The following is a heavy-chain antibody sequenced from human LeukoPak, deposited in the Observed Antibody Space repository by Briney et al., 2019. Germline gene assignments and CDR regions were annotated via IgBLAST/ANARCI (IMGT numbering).Heavy chain of an antibody. J-gene: IGHJ5*02. V-gene: IGHV1-18*01. Sequence: ASVKVSCKASGYTFTSYGISWVRQAPGQGLEWMGWISAYNGNTNYAQKLQGRVTMTKDTSTSTAYMELRSLRSDDTAVYYCARDMSPPSYNWFDPWGQGTLVTVSS. D-gene: IGHD2-15*01. CDR2: ISAYNGNT. CDR3: ARDMSPPSYNWFDP. CDR1: GYTFTSYG.